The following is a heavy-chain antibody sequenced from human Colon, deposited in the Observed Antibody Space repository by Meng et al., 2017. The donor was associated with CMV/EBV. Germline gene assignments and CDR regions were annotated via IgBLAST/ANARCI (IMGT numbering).Heavy chain of an antibody. CDR3: VKDDNGYTGEGGS. CDR1: GFTVSSNY. J-gene: IGHJ5*02. V-gene: IGHV3-30*18. D-gene: IGHD5-18*01. CDR2: ISYDGSNK. Sequence: GESLKISCAASGFTVSSNYMSWVRQAPGKGLEWVAVISYDGSNKYYADSVKGRFTISRDNSKHTLYLQMNSLRVEDTAVYYCVKDDNGYTGEGGSWGQGTLVTVSS.